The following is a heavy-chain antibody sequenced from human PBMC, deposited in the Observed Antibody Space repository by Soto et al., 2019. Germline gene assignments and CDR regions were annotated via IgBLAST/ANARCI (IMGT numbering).Heavy chain of an antibody. CDR1: GGSISSYY. J-gene: IGHJ4*02. CDR2: IDYSGSI. Sequence: SETLSLTCTVSGGSISSYYWSWIRQPPGKGLEWIGYIDYSGSINCNPSLKSRVTISVDTSKNQFSLKVSSVTPADTAVYYCARDRGIAAAGTRPLDYFDYWGQGTRVTVS. CDR3: ARDRGIAAAGTRPLDYFDY. V-gene: IGHV4-59*01. D-gene: IGHD6-13*01.